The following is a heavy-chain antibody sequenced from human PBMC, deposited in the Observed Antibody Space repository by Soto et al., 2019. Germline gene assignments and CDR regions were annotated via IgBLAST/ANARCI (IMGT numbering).Heavy chain of an antibody. V-gene: IGHV1-18*04. CDR1: GYTFTSYG. CDR2: IIAYNGNT. CDR3: ARAHLGGSYLDY. D-gene: IGHD1-26*01. J-gene: IGHJ4*02. Sequence: ASVKVSFKASGYTFTSYGISWVRQAPGQGLEWMGWIIAYNGNTNYAQKLQGRVTMTTDTSPSTAYMELRSLRSDDTAVYYCARAHLGGSYLDYWGQGTLVTVSS.